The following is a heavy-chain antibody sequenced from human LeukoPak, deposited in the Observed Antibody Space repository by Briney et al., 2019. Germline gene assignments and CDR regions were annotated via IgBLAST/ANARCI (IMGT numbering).Heavy chain of an antibody. CDR2: INPNSGGT. D-gene: IGHD3-22*01. CDR1: GYTFTGYY. Sequence: ASVKVSCKASGYTFTGYYMHWVRQAPGQGPEWMGWINPNSGGTNYAQKFQGRVTMTRDTSISTAYMELSRLRSDDTAVYYCATYYYDSSGYYYIDYWGQGTLVTVSS. CDR3: ATYYYDSSGYYYIDY. J-gene: IGHJ4*02. V-gene: IGHV1-2*02.